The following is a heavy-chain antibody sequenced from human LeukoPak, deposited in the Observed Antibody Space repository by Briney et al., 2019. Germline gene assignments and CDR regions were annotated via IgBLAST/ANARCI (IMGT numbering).Heavy chain of an antibody. CDR1: GFSLSIYW. Sequence: GGSLRLSCAASGFSLSIYWMNWVRQAPGKGLEYVANIKQDGSQKYYVDSLRGRFTISRDNAKNSLYLQMNSLRVEDSAMYYCVKRLTLGDLSIKGAFALWGQGTMVTVAS. D-gene: IGHD3-16*02. V-gene: IGHV3-7*03. CDR2: IKQDGSQK. J-gene: IGHJ3*01. CDR3: VKRLTLGDLSIKGAFAL.